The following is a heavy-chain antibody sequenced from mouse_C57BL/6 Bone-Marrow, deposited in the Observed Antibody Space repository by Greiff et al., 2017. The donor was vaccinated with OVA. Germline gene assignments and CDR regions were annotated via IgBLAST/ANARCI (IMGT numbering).Heavy chain of an antibody. D-gene: IGHD1-1*01. CDR1: AYEFPSHD. J-gene: IGHJ1*03. CDR2: INSDGGST. Sequence: EVQVVESGGGLVQPGESLKLSCESNAYEFPSHDMSWVRKTPEKRLELVAAINSDGGSTYYPDTMERRFIISRDNTKNTLYLQMSSLRSEDTALYYCARHRYYGSSYEWYFDVWGTGTTVTFSS. CDR3: ARHRYYGSSYEWYFDV. V-gene: IGHV5-2*01.